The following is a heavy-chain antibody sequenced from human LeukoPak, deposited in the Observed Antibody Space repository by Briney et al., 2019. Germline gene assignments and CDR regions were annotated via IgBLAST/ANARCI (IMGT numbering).Heavy chain of an antibody. J-gene: IGHJ5*02. CDR3: AREYYDFWSGYHNWFDP. Sequence: ASVKVSCKASGYTFTSYGISWVRQAPGQGLEWMGWISAYNGNTNYAQKLQGRVTMTTDTSTSTAYMELRSLRSDDTAVYYCAREYYDFWSGYHNWFDPWGQGTLVTLSS. CDR1: GYTFTSYG. CDR2: ISAYNGNT. D-gene: IGHD3-3*01. V-gene: IGHV1-18*01.